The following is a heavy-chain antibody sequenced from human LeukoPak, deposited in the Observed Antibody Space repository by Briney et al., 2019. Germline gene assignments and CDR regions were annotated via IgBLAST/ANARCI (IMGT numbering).Heavy chain of an antibody. CDR1: GYTFSSYG. J-gene: IGHJ3*02. V-gene: IGHV1-18*01. D-gene: IGHD5-12*01. Sequence: ASVKVSCKASGYTFSSYGISWVRQAPGQGLEWMGWISAYNGNTNYAQKLQGRVTMTRNTSISTAYMELSSLRSEDTAVYYCARGSSGYDFDAFDIWGQGTMVTVSS. CDR3: ARGSSGYDFDAFDI. CDR2: ISAYNGNT.